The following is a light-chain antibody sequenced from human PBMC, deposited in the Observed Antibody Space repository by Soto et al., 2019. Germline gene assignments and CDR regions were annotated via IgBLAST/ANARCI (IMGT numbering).Light chain of an antibody. CDR1: QSVSSY. Sequence: EIVLTQSPATLSLSPGERATLACRASQSVSSYLSWYQQKHGQDPTLLIYDASNRATGIPARFSGSGSGTDFTLNISSLEPEDFAVYSCQQRSNWPLTFGGGTKVEIK. CDR2: DAS. V-gene: IGKV3-11*01. CDR3: QQRSNWPLT. J-gene: IGKJ4*01.